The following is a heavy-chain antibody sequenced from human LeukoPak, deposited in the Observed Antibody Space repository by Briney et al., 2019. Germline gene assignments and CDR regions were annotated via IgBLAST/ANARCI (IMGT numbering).Heavy chain of an antibody. D-gene: IGHD5-18*01. Sequence: GGSLRLSCAASGFTFDDYAMHWVRQAPGKGLEWVSGINWSGGKTEYADSVKGRFTISRDNAKNSLYLQMNSLRAEDTAVYYCARGEDTAMVTGGYNWFDPWGQGTLVTVSS. CDR3: ARGEDTAMVTGGYNWFDP. CDR1: GFTFDDYA. V-gene: IGHV3-20*04. J-gene: IGHJ5*02. CDR2: INWSGGKT.